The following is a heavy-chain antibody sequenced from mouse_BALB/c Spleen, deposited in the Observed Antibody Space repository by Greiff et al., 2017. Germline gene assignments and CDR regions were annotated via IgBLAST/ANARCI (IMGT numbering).Heavy chain of an antibody. CDR2: IDPANGNT. CDR1: GFNITDTY. CDR3: ARSGDGSFDY. D-gene: IGHD2-3*01. Sequence: EVQLQQSGAELVKPGASVKLSCTASGFNITDTYMHWVKQRPEQGLEWIGRIDPANGNTKYDPKFQGKATITADTSSNTAYLQLSSLTSEDTAVYYCARSGDGSFDYWGQGTTLTVSS. V-gene: IGHV14-3*02. J-gene: IGHJ2*01.